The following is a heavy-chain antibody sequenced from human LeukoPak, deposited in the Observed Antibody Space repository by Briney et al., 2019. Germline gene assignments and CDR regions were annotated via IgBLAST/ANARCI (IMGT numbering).Heavy chain of an antibody. CDR2: INHSGST. Sequence: PSETLSLTCAVYGGSFSGYYWSWIRQPPGKGLEWIGEINHSGSTNYNPSLKSRVTISVDTSKNQFSLKLSSVTAADTAVYYCARGICSGGSCYWGYWGQGTLVTASS. CDR3: ARGICSGGSCYWGY. V-gene: IGHV4-34*01. D-gene: IGHD2-15*01. CDR1: GGSFSGYY. J-gene: IGHJ4*02.